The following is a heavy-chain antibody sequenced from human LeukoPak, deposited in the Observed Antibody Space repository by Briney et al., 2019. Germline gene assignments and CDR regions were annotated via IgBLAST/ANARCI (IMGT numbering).Heavy chain of an antibody. D-gene: IGHD3-3*01. CDR3: ARHGHYDFWRELYYYFYMDV. CDR1: GGSISSSSYY. J-gene: IGHJ6*03. CDR2: IYYSGST. V-gene: IGHV4-39*07. Sequence: PSETLSLTCTVSGGSISSSSYYWGWIRQPPGKGLEWIGSIYYSGSTYYNPSLKSRVTISVDTSKNQFSLKLSSVTAADTAVYYCARHGHYDFWRELYYYFYMDVWGKGTTVTVSS.